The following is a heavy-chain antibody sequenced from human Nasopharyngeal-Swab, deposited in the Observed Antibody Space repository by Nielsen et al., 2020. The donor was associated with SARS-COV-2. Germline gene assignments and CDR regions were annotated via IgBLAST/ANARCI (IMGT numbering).Heavy chain of an antibody. Sequence: GESLKISCAASGFTFSSYWMSWVRQAPGKGLEWVANIKQDGSEKYYVDSVKGRFTISRDNAKNSLYLQMNSLRAEDTAVYYCAREAHYCDSSGYYLREFDYWGQGTLVTVSS. J-gene: IGHJ4*02. CDR2: IKQDGSEK. CDR1: GFTFSSYW. CDR3: AREAHYCDSSGYYLREFDY. D-gene: IGHD3-22*01. V-gene: IGHV3-7*01.